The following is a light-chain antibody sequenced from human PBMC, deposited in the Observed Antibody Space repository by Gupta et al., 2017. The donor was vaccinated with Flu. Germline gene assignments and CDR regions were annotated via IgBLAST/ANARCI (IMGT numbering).Light chain of an antibody. CDR2: GNS. CDR1: SSNIGAGYD. J-gene: IGLJ3*02. V-gene: IGLV1-40*01. CDR3: QSYDSSRSGFWV. Sequence: TISCTGRSSNIGAGYDVHWYQQLPGTAPKLLIYGNSNRPSGVPDRFSGSKSGTSASLAITGLQAEDEADYYCQSYDSSRSGFWVFGGGTKLTVL.